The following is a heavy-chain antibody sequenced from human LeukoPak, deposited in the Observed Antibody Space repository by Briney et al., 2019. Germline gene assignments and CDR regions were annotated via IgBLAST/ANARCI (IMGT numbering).Heavy chain of an antibody. Sequence: ASVKVSCKASGYTFTNYYIHWVRQAPGQGLECMGIINPSGGNTNYAQKLQGRVTMTTDTSTSTAYMELRSLRSDDTAVYYCARELGYSYGYSLDYWGQGTLVTVSS. CDR2: INPSGGNT. CDR1: GYTFTNYY. V-gene: IGHV1-46*01. D-gene: IGHD5-18*01. CDR3: ARELGYSYGYSLDY. J-gene: IGHJ4*02.